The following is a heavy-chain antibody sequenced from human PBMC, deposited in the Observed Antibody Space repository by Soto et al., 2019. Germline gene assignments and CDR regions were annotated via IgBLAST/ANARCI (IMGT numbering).Heavy chain of an antibody. D-gene: IGHD5-18*01. CDR3: ARMASFGSLNWFDP. V-gene: IGHV1-8*01. Sequence: QVQLVQSGAELKKPGASVRVSCKASGYTFTNNDVTWVRQATGQGLEWMGWMNPGSGDTGYAQKCQGRVTMTRDISIATAYMELSSLRSEDTAIYYWARMASFGSLNWFDPWGQGTLVTVSS. CDR2: MNPGSGDT. CDR1: GYTFTNND. J-gene: IGHJ5*01.